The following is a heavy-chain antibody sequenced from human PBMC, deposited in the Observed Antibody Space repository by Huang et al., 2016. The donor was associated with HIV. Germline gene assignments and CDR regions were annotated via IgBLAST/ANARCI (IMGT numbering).Heavy chain of an antibody. J-gene: IGHJ4*02. D-gene: IGHD3-22*01. Sequence: QVQLQQWGAGLLKTSETLSLTCAVYGGSFSGYYWSWIRQPPGKGLEWIGEINHSGSTNYTPSLKSRVTISVDTSKNQFSLKLSSVTAADTAVYYCARILMYYNSSGYGFDYWGQGTLVTVSS. V-gene: IGHV4-34*01. CDR3: ARILMYYNSSGYGFDY. CDR1: GGSFSGYY. CDR2: INHSGST.